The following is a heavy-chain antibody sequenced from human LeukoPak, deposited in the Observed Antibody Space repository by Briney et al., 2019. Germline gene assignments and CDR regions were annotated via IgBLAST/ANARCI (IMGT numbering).Heavy chain of an antibody. D-gene: IGHD6-13*01. CDR1: GFTFSSYS. J-gene: IGHJ4*02. Sequence: GGSLRLSCAASGFTFSSYSMNWVRQAPGKGLEWVSSISSSSSYIYYADSVKGRFTISRDNAKNSLYLQMNSLRAEDTAVYYCARAGYSSSWYPKWYFDYWGQGTLVTVSS. CDR2: ISSSSSYI. CDR3: ARAGYSSSWYPKWYFDY. V-gene: IGHV3-21*01.